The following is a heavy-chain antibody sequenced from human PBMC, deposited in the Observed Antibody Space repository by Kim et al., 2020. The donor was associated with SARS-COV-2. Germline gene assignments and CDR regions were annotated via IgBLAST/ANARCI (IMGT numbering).Heavy chain of an antibody. CDR2: ISSSSSYT. CDR1: GFTFSDYY. CDR3: ARAGKLIEIDY. J-gene: IGHJ4*02. D-gene: IGHD3-16*02. V-gene: IGHV3-11*05. Sequence: GGSLRLSCAASGFTFSDYYMSWIRQAPGKGLEWVSYISSSSSYTNYADSVKGRFTISRDNAKNSLYLQMNSLRAEDTAVYYCARAGKLIEIDYWGQGTLVTVSS.